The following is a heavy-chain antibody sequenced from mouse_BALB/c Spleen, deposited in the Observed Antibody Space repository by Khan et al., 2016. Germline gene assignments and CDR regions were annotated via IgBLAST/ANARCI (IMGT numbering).Heavy chain of an antibody. CDR1: GYSITSDYA. V-gene: IGHV3-2*02. Sequence: EVQLQESGPGLVKPSQSLSLTCTVTGYSITSDYAWNWIRQFPGNKLEWMGYISYSGSTSYNPSLKSRISITRDTSKNQFFLQLNSVTTEDTATYYCARYYDYDFDYWGHGTTLTVSS. CDR2: ISYSGST. J-gene: IGHJ2*01. CDR3: ARYYDYDFDY. D-gene: IGHD2-4*01.